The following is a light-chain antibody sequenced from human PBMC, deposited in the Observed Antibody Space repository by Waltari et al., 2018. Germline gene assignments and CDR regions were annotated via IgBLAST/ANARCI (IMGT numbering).Light chain of an antibody. CDR3: QQYHNWPPNT. J-gene: IGKJ2*01. V-gene: IGKV3-15*01. Sequence: EIVMMQSPATLSVSPGERATLSCRASQSISGNLAWYQQKPGQAPRPLIYGASTRATGIPARFSGSGSGTEFTLTISSLQSEDFAVYYCQQYHNWPPNTFGQGTKLEIK. CDR1: QSISGN. CDR2: GAS.